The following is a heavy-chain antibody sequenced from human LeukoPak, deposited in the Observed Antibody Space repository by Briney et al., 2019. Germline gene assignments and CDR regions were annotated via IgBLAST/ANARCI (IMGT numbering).Heavy chain of an antibody. J-gene: IGHJ4*02. Sequence: GASVKVSCKASGYTFTSYGISWVRQAPGQGLEWMGWISAYNGNTNYAQKLQGRVTMTTDTSTSTAYMELRSLRSDGTAVYYCARGEYYDSSGYYWGESFDYWGQGTLVTVSS. D-gene: IGHD3-22*01. V-gene: IGHV1-18*01. CDR3: ARGEYYDSSGYYWGESFDY. CDR2: ISAYNGNT. CDR1: GYTFTSYG.